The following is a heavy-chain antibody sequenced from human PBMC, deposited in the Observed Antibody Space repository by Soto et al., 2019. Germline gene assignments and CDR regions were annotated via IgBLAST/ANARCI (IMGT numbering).Heavy chain of an antibody. J-gene: IGHJ5*02. CDR2: IYYSGST. V-gene: IGHV4-59*01. CDR3: ARDLGTGNPAESWFDP. D-gene: IGHD7-27*01. Sequence: SETLSLTCTVSGGSISSYYWSWIRQPPGKGLEWIGYIYYSGSTNYNPSLKSRVTISVDTSKNQFSLKLSSVTAADTAVYYCARDLGTGNPAESWFDPWGQGTLVTVSS. CDR1: GGSISSYY.